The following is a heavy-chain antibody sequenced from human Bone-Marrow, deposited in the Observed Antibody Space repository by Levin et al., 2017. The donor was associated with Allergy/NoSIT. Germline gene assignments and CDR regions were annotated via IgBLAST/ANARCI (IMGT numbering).Heavy chain of an antibody. V-gene: IGHV5-51*01. CDR3: ARQGIGSYYSFAY. J-gene: IGHJ4*02. Sequence: GESLKISCKASGYSFTNYWIGWVRQVPGKGLEWMGIIYPDDSDIRYSPSFQGRVTISADQSIGTAYLQWTSLKASDTAMYYCARQGIGSYYSFAYWGQGTLVTVSS. D-gene: IGHD1-26*01. CDR1: GYSFTNYW. CDR2: IYPDDSDI.